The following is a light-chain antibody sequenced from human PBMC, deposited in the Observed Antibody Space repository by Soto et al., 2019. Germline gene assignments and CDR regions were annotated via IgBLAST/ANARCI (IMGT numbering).Light chain of an antibody. CDR2: AAS. J-gene: IGKJ5*01. CDR3: QQYHNWPLTT. V-gene: IGKV1-5*01. Sequence: TITFRASQSIDTWLAWHQQKPGRAPKLLIYAASTLQSGVPSRFSGCGSGTESAFAISRLSSQSFGVDFWQQYHNWPLTTCGEGTRLEIK. CDR1: QSIDTW.